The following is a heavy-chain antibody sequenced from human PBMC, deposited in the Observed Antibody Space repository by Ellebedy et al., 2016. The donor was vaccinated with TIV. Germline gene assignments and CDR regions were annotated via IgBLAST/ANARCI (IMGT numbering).Heavy chain of an antibody. CDR2: IWYDGSNK. V-gene: IGHV3-33*01. Sequence: GGSLRLSXAASGFTFSSYGMHWVRQAPGKGLEWVAVIWYDGSNKYYADSVKGRFTISRDNSKNTLYLQMNSLRAEDTAVYYCARDGMMAYQLLYTVWGAAAGPDYWGQGTLVTVSS. D-gene: IGHD2-2*02. J-gene: IGHJ4*02. CDR1: GFTFSSYG. CDR3: ARDGMMAYQLLYTVWGAAAGPDY.